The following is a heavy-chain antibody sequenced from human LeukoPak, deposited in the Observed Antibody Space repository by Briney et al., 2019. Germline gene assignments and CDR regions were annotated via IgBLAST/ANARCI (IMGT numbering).Heavy chain of an antibody. J-gene: IGHJ6*02. CDR3: ARVGEWPTAEVMDV. D-gene: IGHD3-3*01. Sequence: GGSLRLSCAASGFTFSSYSMNWVRQAPGKGLEWVSSISSSSSYIYYADSVKGRFTISRDNAKNSLYLQMNSLRAEDTAVYYCARVGEWPTAEVMDVWGQGTTVTVSS. CDR1: GFTFSSYS. CDR2: ISSSSSYI. V-gene: IGHV3-21*01.